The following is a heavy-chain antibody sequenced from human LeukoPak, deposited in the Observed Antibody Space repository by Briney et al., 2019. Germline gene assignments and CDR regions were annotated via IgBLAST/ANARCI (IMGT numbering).Heavy chain of an antibody. CDR3: ARGFGELNSYYYMDV. J-gene: IGHJ6*03. Sequence: GGSLRLSCAASGFTFSSYWMSWVRQAPGKGLEWVANVKQDGSEKYYVDSVKGRFTISRDNAKNSLYLQMNSLRAEDTAVYYCARGFGELNSYYYMDVWGKGTTVTVSS. CDR1: GFTFSSYW. CDR2: VKQDGSEK. V-gene: IGHV3-7*01. D-gene: IGHD3-10*01.